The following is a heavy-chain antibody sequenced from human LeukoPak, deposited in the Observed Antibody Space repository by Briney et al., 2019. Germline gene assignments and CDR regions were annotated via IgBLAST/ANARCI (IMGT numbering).Heavy chain of an antibody. J-gene: IGHJ4*02. D-gene: IGHD2-8*01. CDR2: INHSGST. CDR1: GGSFSDYY. V-gene: IGHV4-34*01. Sequence: PSETLSLTCAVYGGSFSDYYWSWIRQPPGKGLEWIGEINHSGSTNYNPSLKSRVTISVDTSKNQFSLKLSSVTAADTAVYYCARDPHCTNGVCLDYWGQGTLVTVSS. CDR3: ARDPHCTNGVCLDY.